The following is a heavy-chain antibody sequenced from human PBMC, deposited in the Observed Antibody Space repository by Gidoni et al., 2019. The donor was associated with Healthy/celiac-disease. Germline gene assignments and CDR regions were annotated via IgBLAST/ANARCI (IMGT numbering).Heavy chain of an antibody. D-gene: IGHD2-2*01. Sequence: EVQLVQSGAEVKKPGESLRISCTGSGYSFTSYWISWVRQMPGKGLEWMGRIDPSDSYTNYSPSFQGHVTISADKSISTAYLQWSSLKASDTAMYYCARYPLGYCSSTSCHSQPPWFDPWGQGTLVTVSS. CDR3: ARYPLGYCSSTSCHSQPPWFDP. CDR2: IDPSDSYT. J-gene: IGHJ5*02. CDR1: GYSFTSYW. V-gene: IGHV5-10-1*03.